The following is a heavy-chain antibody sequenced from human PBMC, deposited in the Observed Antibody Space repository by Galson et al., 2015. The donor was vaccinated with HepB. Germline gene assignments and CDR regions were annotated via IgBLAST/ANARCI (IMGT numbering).Heavy chain of an antibody. CDR2: IFHTGIT. CDR3: ARSFSSWTWFDP. D-gene: IGHD6-6*01. J-gene: IGHJ5*02. Sequence: ETLSLTCAVYGGSFSGYYWDWIRQPPGKGLEWIGEIFHTGITNYNPSLKNRVTISVDTSNNQFSLKLSSVTAADTAVYYCARSFSSWTWFDPWGQGTLVTVSS. V-gene: IGHV4-34*12. CDR1: GGSFSGYY.